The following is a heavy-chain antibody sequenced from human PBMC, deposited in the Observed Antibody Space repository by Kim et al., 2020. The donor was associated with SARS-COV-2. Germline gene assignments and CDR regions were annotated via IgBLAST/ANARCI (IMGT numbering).Heavy chain of an antibody. CDR2: INHSGST. CDR3: ARGGPNTTALGNWFDP. J-gene: IGHJ5*02. V-gene: IGHV4-34*01. D-gene: IGHD4-17*01. CDR1: GGSFSGYY. Sequence: SETLSLTCAVYGGSFSGYYWSWIRQPPGKGLEWIGEINHSGSTNYNPSLKSRVTISVDTSKNQFSLKLSSVTAADTAVYYCARGGPNTTALGNWFDPWGQGTLVTVSS.